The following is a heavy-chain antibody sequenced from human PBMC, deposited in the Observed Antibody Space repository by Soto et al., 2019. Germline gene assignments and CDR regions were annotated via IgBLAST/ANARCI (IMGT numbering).Heavy chain of an antibody. D-gene: IGHD3-3*01. J-gene: IGHJ4*02. CDR2: ISYDGSNK. V-gene: IGHV3-30*18. CDR3: AKDKATYYDFWSGYYVDY. CDR1: GFTFSSYG. Sequence: GGSLRLSCAASGFTFSSYGMHWVRQAPGKGLEWVAVISYDGSNKYYADTVKGRFTISRDNSKNTLYLQMKSLRAEDTAVYYCAKDKATYYDFWSGYYVDYWGQGTLVTVSS.